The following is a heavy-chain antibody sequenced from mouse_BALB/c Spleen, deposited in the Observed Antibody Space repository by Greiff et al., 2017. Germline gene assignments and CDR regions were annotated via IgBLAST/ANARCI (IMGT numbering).Heavy chain of an antibody. CDR3: ARYDGTLYWYFDV. Sequence: EVQLVESGGGLVQPGGSLRLSCATSGFTFTDYYMSWVRQPPGKALEWLGFIRNKANGYTTEYSASVKGRFTISRDNSQSILYLQMNTLRAEDSATYYCARYDGTLYWYFDVWGAGTTVTVSS. CDR1: GFTFTDYY. D-gene: IGHD2-12*01. V-gene: IGHV7-3*02. J-gene: IGHJ1*01. CDR2: IRNKANGYTT.